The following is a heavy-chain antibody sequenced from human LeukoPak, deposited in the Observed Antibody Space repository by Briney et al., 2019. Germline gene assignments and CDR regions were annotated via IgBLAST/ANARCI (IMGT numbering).Heavy chain of an antibody. V-gene: IGHV1-18*01. Sequence: ASVKVSCKASGYTFISYGISWVRQAPGQGLEWMGWISAYNGNTNYAQKFQGRVTMTKDTSTSTAYMELRSLRSDDTAVYYCARDRRSTIFGVVTYYFDYWGQGTLVTVSS. CDR3: ARDRRSTIFGVVTYYFDY. CDR1: GYTFISYG. CDR2: ISAYNGNT. J-gene: IGHJ4*02. D-gene: IGHD3-3*01.